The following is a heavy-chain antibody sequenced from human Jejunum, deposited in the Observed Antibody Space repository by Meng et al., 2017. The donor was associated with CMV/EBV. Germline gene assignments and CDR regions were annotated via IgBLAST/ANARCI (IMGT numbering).Heavy chain of an antibody. J-gene: IGHJ4*02. CDR1: SSSSY. CDR2: IYYSGSS. CDR3: ARGDDFWSGYSGHNFDY. V-gene: IGHV4-39*07. D-gene: IGHD3-3*01. Sequence: SSSSYWGWIRQPPGRGLEWIGSIYYSGSSYYNPSLKSRVTISLDTSKNQFSLRLSSVTAADTAVYYCARGDDFWSGYSGHNFDYWGQGTLVTVSS.